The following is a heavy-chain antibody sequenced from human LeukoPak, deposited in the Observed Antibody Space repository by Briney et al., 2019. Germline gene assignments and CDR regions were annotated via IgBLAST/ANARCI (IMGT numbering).Heavy chain of an antibody. CDR3: ARDWLAGNPYDTFYL. D-gene: IGHD3-22*01. CDR2: IKEDGSEK. J-gene: IGHJ3*01. V-gene: IGHV3-7*01. CDR1: GFTFSSYW. Sequence: GGSLRLSCAASGFTFSSYWMSWVRHAPGKGLECVANIKEDGSEKYYVDSVKGRFSISRDNAKNTLYLKMNSLRAEDTAVYYCARDWLAGNPYDTFYLWGKGTMVTVSS.